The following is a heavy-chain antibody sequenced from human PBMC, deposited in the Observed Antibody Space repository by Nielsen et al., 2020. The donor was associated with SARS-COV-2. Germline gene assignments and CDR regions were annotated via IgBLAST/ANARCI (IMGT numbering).Heavy chain of an antibody. CDR2: IKQDGSEK. CDR3: AREGTRGWQWLEYYYYYYMDV. D-gene: IGHD6-19*01. V-gene: IGHV3-7*01. Sequence: GESLKISCAASGFTFSSYWMSWVRQAPGKGLEWVANIKQDGSEKYYVDSVKGRFTISRDNAKNSLYLQMNSLRAEDTAVYYCAREGTRGWQWLEYYYYYYMDVWGKGTTVTVSS. J-gene: IGHJ6*03. CDR1: GFTFSSYW.